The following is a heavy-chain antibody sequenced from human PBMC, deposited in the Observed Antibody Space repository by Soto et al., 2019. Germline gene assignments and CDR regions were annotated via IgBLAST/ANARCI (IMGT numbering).Heavy chain of an antibody. CDR1: GFTFSSYA. CDR3: AQDRVDYVYYRGLDY. Sequence: EVQLLESGGGLVQPGGSLRLSCAASGFTFSSYAMTWVRQAPGKGLEWVSAISGSGTNRYYADSVKGRFTISRDNSKNPLYLQMNSLRADDTAVYYCAQDRVDYVYYRGLDYLGQGSLVTVSS. J-gene: IGHJ4*02. D-gene: IGHD4-17*01. V-gene: IGHV3-23*01. CDR2: ISGSGTNR.